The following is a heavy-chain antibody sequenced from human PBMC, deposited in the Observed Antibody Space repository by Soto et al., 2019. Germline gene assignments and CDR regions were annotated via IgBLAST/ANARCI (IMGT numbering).Heavy chain of an antibody. J-gene: IGHJ4*02. V-gene: IGHV1-69*02. D-gene: IGHD1-1*01. CDR1: GGTFSSYT. CDR2: IIPILGIA. CDR3: ASRSRTTGTTPVY. Sequence: QVQLVQSGAEVKKPGSSVKVSCKASGGTFSSYTISWVRQAPGQGLEWMGRIIPILGIANYAQKFQGRVTITADKSTSTAYMALSSLRSEDTAVYYCASRSRTTGTTPVYWGQGTLVTVSS.